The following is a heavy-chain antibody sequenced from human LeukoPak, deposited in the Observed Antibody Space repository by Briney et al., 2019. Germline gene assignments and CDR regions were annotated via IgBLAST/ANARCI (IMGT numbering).Heavy chain of an antibody. CDR1: GNYW. CDR3: ARDPHPYYYDSSGYYCDY. Sequence: GSLRLSCAASGNYWMHWVRQAPGKGLVWVSHINSDGSWTSYADSVKGRFTISKDNAKNTVYLQMNSLRAEDTAVYYCARDPHPYYYDSSGYYCDYWGQGTLVTVSS. CDR2: INSDGSWT. V-gene: IGHV3-74*01. J-gene: IGHJ4*02. D-gene: IGHD3-22*01.